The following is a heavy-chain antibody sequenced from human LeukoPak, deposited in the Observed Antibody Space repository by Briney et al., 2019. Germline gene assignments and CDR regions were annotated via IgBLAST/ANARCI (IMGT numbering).Heavy chain of an antibody. CDR1: GFTFSSYS. Sequence: PGGSLRLSCAASGFTFSSYSMNWVRQAPGKGLEWVSSISSSSSYIYYADSVKGRFTISRDNAKNSLYLQMNSLRAEDTAVYYCARDGRLSYIPTGIWEPYPYWGQGTLVTVSS. D-gene: IGHD1-26*01. CDR3: ARDGRLSYIPTGIWEPYPY. V-gene: IGHV3-21*01. J-gene: IGHJ4*02. CDR2: ISSSSSYI.